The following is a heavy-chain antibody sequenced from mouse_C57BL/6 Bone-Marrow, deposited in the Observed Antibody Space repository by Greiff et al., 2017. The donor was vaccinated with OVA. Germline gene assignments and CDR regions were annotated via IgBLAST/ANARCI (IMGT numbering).Heavy chain of an antibody. CDR1: GYAFTNYL. CDR3: ARWGYYGLYYSMDY. J-gene: IGHJ4*01. Sequence: VQLQQSGAELVRPGTSVKVSCKASGYAFTNYLIEWVKQRPGQGLEWIGVINPGSGGTNYNEKFKGKATLTADKSSSTAYMQLSSLTSEDSAVYFCARWGYYGLYYSMDYWGQGTSVTVSS. V-gene: IGHV1-54*01. D-gene: IGHD1-1*01. CDR2: INPGSGGT.